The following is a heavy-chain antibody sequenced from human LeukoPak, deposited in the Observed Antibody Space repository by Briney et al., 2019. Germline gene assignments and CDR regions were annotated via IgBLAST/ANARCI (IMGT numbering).Heavy chain of an antibody. CDR2: MNPNSGDT. J-gene: IGHJ4*02. V-gene: IGHV1-2*02. CDR1: GYTFTGYY. CDR3: VRVLPSTG. Sequence: ASVKVSCKASGYTFTGYYIHWVRQAPGQGLEWMGWMNPNSGDTNYAQKFQGRVTMTRDTSITTAYMELTRLRSDDTAVYYCVRVLPSTGWGQGTLVTVSS.